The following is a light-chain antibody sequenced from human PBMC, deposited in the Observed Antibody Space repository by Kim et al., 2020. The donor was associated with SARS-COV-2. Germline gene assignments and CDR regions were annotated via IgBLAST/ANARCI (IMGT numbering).Light chain of an antibody. V-gene: IGLV2-8*01. CDR2: DVS. CDR3: SSYSSSSTFGWV. CDR1: SSDVGGYNY. J-gene: IGLJ3*02. Sequence: VTISCTGSSSDVGGYNYVSWYQQQPGKAPNLMIYDVSKRPSGVPDRFSGSKSGNTASLTISGLQAEDEADYYCSSYSSSSTFGWVFGGGTQLTVL.